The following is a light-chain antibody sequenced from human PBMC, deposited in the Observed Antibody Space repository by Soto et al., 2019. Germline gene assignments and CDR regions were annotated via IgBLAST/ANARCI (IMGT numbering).Light chain of an antibody. CDR1: SSDVGGYNY. Sequence: QSVLTQPASVSGSPGQSITISCTGTSSDVGGYNYVSWYQQHPGKAPKLMIYDVSNRPSGVSNRFSGSKSANTASLTISGLQAEDDAAYYCSSYTGSSTYVVFGGGTKLTVL. V-gene: IGLV2-14*01. CDR3: SSYTGSSTYVV. CDR2: DVS. J-gene: IGLJ2*01.